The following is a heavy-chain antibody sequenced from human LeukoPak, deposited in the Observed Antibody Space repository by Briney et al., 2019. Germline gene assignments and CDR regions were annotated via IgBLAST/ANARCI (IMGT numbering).Heavy chain of an antibody. CDR2: INPNSGGT. V-gene: IGHV1-2*02. CDR1: GYTFTDYY. Sequence: ASVKVSCKASGYTFTDYYIHWVRQAPGQELEWMGWINPNSGGTNYAEKFQGRVTMTRGTSISTAYMELSRLRSDDTAVYYCARVSSEPMGATDYWGQGTLVTVSS. J-gene: IGHJ4*02. CDR3: ARVSSEPMGATDY. D-gene: IGHD1-14*01.